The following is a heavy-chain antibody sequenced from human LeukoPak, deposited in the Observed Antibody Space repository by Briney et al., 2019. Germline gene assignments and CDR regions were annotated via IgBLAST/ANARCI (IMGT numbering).Heavy chain of an antibody. CDR3: ARDPSAAGRGYYFDY. CDR1: GYSISSGYW. V-gene: IGHV4-4*02. CDR2: IHHSGTT. Sequence: PSETLSLTCTVSGYSISSGYWWSWVRRPPGKGLEWIGEIHHSGTTNYNPSLKSRVTISMDKSKNQFSVMLTPVTAADTAVYYCARDPSAAGRGYYFDYWGQGTLVTVSS. J-gene: IGHJ4*02. D-gene: IGHD6-13*01.